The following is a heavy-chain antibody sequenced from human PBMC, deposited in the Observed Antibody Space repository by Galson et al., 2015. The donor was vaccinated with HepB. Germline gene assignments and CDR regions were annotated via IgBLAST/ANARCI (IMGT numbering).Heavy chain of an antibody. D-gene: IGHD3-16*01. CDR2: INGRGSTT. CDR1: GFIFRHRA. CDR3: VKEGAWFGGDWFDP. V-gene: IGHV3-23*01. J-gene: IGHJ5*02. Sequence: SLRLSCAGSGFIFRHRAMAWIRQAPGKGLGWVSGINGRGSTTYYSDAVKGRFSISRDNSKNTVFLQMDNLKVDDTATYYCVKEGAWFGGDWFDPWGQGTLVTV.